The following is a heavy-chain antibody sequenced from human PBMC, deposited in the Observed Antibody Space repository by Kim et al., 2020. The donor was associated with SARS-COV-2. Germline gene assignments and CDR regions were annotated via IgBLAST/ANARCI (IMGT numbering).Heavy chain of an antibody. CDR2: INAGNGNT. V-gene: IGHV1-3*01. Sequence: ASVKVSCKASGYTFTSYAMHLVRQAPGQRLEWMGWINAGNGNTKYSQKFQGRVTITRDTSASTAYMELSSLRSEDTAVYYCARYSSSWVYYYGMDVWGQGTTVTVSS. D-gene: IGHD6-13*01. CDR3: ARYSSSWVYYYGMDV. J-gene: IGHJ6*02. CDR1: GYTFTSYA.